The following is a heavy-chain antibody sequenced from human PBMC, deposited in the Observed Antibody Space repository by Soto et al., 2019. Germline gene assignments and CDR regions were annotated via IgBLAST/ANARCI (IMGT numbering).Heavy chain of an antibody. J-gene: IGHJ5*02. CDR2: IYYSGST. CDR3: ARKRSFLPFLECPPEHTCFAP. V-gene: IGHV4-39*01. Sequence: SETLSLTCTVSGGSISSSSYYWGWIRQPPGKGLEWIGSIYYSGSTYYNPSLKSRVTISVDTSKNQFSLKLSSVTAADTAVDYCARKRSFLPFLECPPEHTCFAPWGQGTLVPVPP. CDR1: GGSISSSSYY. D-gene: IGHD3-3*01.